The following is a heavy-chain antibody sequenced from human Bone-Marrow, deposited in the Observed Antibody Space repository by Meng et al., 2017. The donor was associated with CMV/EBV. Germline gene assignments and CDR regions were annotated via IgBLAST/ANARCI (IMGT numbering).Heavy chain of an antibody. Sequence: LGLSWAASGFAFTSYAMTWVRQAPGKGLEWVSAISDSGGRTYADSVQGRFTISRDNSKNTLYLEMNSLRAEDTAVYYCATQRGYIDQWGQGTLVTVSS. CDR1: GFAFTSYA. D-gene: IGHD2-2*02. CDR2: ISDSGGRT. V-gene: IGHV3-23*01. CDR3: ATQRGYIDQ. J-gene: IGHJ4*02.